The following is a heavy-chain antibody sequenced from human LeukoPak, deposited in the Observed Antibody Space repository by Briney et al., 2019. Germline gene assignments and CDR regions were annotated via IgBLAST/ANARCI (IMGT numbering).Heavy chain of an antibody. CDR2: IYYSGST. J-gene: IGHJ4*02. CDR3: ARYGSGSYYNSYYFDY. V-gene: IGHV4-39*01. D-gene: IGHD3-10*01. Sequence: SQTLSLTCTVSGGSISSGSYYWGWIRQPPGKGLEWIGSIYYSGSTYYNPSLKSRVTISVDTSKNQFSLKLSSVTAADTAVYYCARYGSGSYYNSYYFDYWGQGTLVTVSS. CDR1: GGSISSGSYY.